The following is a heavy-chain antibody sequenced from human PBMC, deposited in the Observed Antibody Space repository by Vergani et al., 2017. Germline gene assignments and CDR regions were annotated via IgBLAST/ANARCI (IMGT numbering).Heavy chain of an antibody. Sequence: QVQLVESGGGVVQPGRSLRLSCAASGFTFSSYGMHWVRQAPGKGLEWVAVIWYDGSNKYYADSVKGRFTISRDNSKNTLYLQMNSLRAEDTAVYYCARVRQDSGYDRSDAFDIWGQGTMVTVSS. V-gene: IGHV3-33*01. J-gene: IGHJ3*02. D-gene: IGHD5-12*01. CDR1: GFTFSSYG. CDR3: ARVRQDSGYDRSDAFDI. CDR2: IWYDGSNK.